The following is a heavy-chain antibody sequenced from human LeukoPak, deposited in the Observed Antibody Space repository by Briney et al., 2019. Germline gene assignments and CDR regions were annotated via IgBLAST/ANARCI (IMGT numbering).Heavy chain of an antibody. CDR1: GFTFSSYG. CDR3: ARKEGGQLVNTRRWFDP. V-gene: IGHV4-34*01. J-gene: IGHJ5*02. D-gene: IGHD6-13*01. CDR2: INHSGST. Sequence: GSLRLSCAASGFTFSSYGMSWVRQAPGKGLEWIGEINHSGSTNYKPSLKSRVTISVDTSKNQFSLKLRSVTAADTAVYYCARKEGGQLVNTRRWFDPWGQGTLVTVSS.